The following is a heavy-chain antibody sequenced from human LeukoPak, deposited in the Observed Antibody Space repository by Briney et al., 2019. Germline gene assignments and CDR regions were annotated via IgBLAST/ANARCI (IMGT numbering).Heavy chain of an antibody. V-gene: IGHV1-2*02. CDR1: GYTFTGYY. J-gene: IGHJ4*02. CDR2: TNPNSGGT. D-gene: IGHD6-19*01. Sequence: ASVKVSCKASGYTFTGYYMHWVRQAPGQGLEWMGWTNPNSGGTNYAQKFQGRVTMTRDTSISTAYMELSRLRSDDTAVYYCARDLRLAVAGHYYFDYWGQGTLVTVSS. CDR3: ARDLRLAVAGHYYFDY.